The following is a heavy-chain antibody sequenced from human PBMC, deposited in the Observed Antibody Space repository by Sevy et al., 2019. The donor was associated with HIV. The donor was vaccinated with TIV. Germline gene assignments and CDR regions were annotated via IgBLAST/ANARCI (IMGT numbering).Heavy chain of an antibody. D-gene: IGHD6-19*01. J-gene: IGHJ4*02. CDR2: ISDDGTNK. CDR1: GFSFSNSH. CDR3: EIEGGSSGRCGYFNH. Sequence: GGSLRLSCAASGFSFSNSHMHWVRQAPGKGLEWVALISDDGTNKVYADSVKGRFSISRDNSEKALYLQMDSLETEDTALYYCEIEGGSSGRCGYFNHWGQGTPVTVSS. V-gene: IGHV3-30*03.